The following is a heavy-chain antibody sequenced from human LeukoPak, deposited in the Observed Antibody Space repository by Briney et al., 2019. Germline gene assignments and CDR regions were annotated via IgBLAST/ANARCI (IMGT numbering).Heavy chain of an antibody. J-gene: IGHJ4*02. CDR1: GFSFTDIY. Sequence: GGSLRLSCAASGFSFTDIYMTWVRQAPGKGLEWVAIIFTDGRSYYGDSVKGRFTISRDRSRNTLYLRWNSLRVEDTATYYCARGECTGGSCPEHWGQGTLVTVSS. D-gene: IGHD2-15*01. CDR2: IFTDGRS. CDR3: ARGECTGGSCPEH. V-gene: IGHV3-66*02.